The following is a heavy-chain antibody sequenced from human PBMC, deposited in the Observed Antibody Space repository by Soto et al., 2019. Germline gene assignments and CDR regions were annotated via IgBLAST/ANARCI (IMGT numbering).Heavy chain of an antibody. Sequence: EVQVVESGGGLVQPGGSLRLSCAASGFTFSDYWMHWVRQVPGKGLLCVSRISGDGSDTNYADSVEGRFTISRDNAKNTVYLRMDSLRAEDTAIYFCTRGRVPFGGYDYFVAWGQGTLVTVSS. CDR2: ISGDGSDT. CDR1: GFTFSDYW. J-gene: IGHJ4*02. V-gene: IGHV3-74*01. CDR3: TRGRVPFGGYDYFVA. D-gene: IGHD5-12*01.